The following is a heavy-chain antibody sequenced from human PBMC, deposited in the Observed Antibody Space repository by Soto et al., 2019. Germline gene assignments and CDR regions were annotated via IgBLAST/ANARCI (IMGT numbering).Heavy chain of an antibody. V-gene: IGHV4-4*02. Sequence: QVQLRESGPGLVKTSGTLSLTCAVSGGSISTITWWSWVRQPPGKGLQWIGEIYHSGSTNYNPSLKCRVTISVDKSKTQFSLELSSVTAADTAVYYCARDLGSCSSTSCRPFDYWGQGTLVTVSS. CDR2: IYHSGST. D-gene: IGHD2-2*03. J-gene: IGHJ4*02. CDR3: ARDLGSCSSTSCRPFDY. CDR1: GGSISTITW.